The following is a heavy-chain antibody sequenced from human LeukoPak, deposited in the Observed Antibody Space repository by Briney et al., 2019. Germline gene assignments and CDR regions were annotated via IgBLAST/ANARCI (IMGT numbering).Heavy chain of an antibody. V-gene: IGHV4-59*12. Sequence: SETLSLTCTVSGGSISSYYWSWIRQPPGKGLEWIGYIYYSGSTNYNPSLKSRVTISVDTYKNQFSLKLSSVRAADAAVYYCARECIIHWFDPWGQGTLVTVSS. J-gene: IGHJ5*02. CDR1: GGSISSYY. CDR2: IYYSGST. D-gene: IGHD3-16*01. CDR3: ARECIIHWFDP.